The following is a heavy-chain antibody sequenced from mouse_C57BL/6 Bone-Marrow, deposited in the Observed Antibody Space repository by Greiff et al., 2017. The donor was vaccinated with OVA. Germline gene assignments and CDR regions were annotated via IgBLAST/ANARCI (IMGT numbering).Heavy chain of an antibody. V-gene: IGHV14-2*01. Sequence: VQLQQSGAELVKPGASVKLSCTASGFNIKDYYMHWVKQRTEQGLEWIGRIDPEDGETKYAQKFQGKATITADTSSNTAYLQLSSLTSEDTAVYYCAKGTVVATRWGQGTTLTVSS. CDR1: GFNIKDYY. CDR2: IDPEDGET. CDR3: AKGTVVATR. D-gene: IGHD1-1*01. J-gene: IGHJ2*01.